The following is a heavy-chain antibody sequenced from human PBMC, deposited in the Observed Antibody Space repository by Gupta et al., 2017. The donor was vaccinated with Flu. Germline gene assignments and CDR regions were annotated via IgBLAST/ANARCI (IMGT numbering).Heavy chain of an antibody. J-gene: IGHJ4*02. Sequence: EMQLVESGGGLVQPGGSLRLPCAASGFPLSSSYLQWVRQAPGKGVVWFSRINPDGSSTTYAESVKGRFTISRDNAKNTLYLQMNSLGDDDTAVYYCATVTSGCWGQGTLVTVSS. V-gene: IGHV3-74*03. CDR1: GFPLSSSY. CDR3: ATVTSGC. D-gene: IGHD1-1*01. CDR2: INPDGSST.